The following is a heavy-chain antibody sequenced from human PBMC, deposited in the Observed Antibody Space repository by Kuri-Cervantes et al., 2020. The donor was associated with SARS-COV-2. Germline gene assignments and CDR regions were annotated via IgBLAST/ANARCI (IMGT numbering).Heavy chain of an antibody. D-gene: IGHD2-2*01. J-gene: IGHJ6*02. Sequence: GESLKISCAASGFTFSSYWMSWVRQAPGKGLEWVANMKQDGSEKYYVDSVKGRFTISRDNAKNSLYLQMNSLRAEDTAVYYCARAPIYCSSTSCYGAYGMDVWGQGTTVTVSS. CDR1: GFTFSSYW. CDR2: MKQDGSEK. V-gene: IGHV3-7*05. CDR3: ARAPIYCSSTSCYGAYGMDV.